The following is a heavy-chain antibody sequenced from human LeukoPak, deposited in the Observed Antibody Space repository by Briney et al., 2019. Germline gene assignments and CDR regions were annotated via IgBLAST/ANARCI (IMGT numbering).Heavy chain of an antibody. V-gene: IGHV4-59*01. CDR1: DDSITMYY. J-gene: IGHJ4*02. Sequence: SETLSLTCSVSDDSITMYYWTWIRQPPGKGLEWIGYIYYSGSTNYNPSLKSRVTISVDTSKNQFSLKLSSVTAADTAVYYCAREGIGSSAFDYWGQGTLVTVSS. CDR3: AREGIGSSAFDY. CDR2: IYYSGST. D-gene: IGHD2-2*01.